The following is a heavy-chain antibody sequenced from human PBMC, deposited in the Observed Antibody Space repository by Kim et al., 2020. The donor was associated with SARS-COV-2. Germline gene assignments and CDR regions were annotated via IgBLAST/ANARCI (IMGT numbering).Heavy chain of an antibody. J-gene: IGHJ4*02. D-gene: IGHD3-10*01. CDR1: GFTFSSYG. V-gene: IGHV3-30*18. Sequence: GGSLRLSCAASGFTFSSYGMHWVRRAPGKGLEWVAVISYDGSNKYYADSVKGRFTISRDNSKNTLYLQMNSLRAEDTAVYYCANLWFGELFDYWGQGTL. CDR2: ISYDGSNK. CDR3: ANLWFGELFDY.